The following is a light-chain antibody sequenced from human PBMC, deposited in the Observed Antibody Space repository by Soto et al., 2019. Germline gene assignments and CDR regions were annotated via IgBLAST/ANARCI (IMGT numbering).Light chain of an antibody. CDR2: EVS. J-gene: IGLJ1*01. CDR3: SSYTSSSTLVV. V-gene: IGLV2-14*01. CDR1: SSGVGGYKY. Sequence: QSALTQPASVSGSPGQSITISCTGTSSGVGGYKYVSWYQQHPGKAPKLMIYEVSDRPSGVSNRFSGSKSGNTASLTISGLQAEDEADYYCSSYTSSSTLVVFGTGTKLTVL.